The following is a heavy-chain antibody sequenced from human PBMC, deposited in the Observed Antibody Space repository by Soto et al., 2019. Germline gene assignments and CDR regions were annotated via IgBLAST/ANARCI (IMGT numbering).Heavy chain of an antibody. CDR2: MNHSGGT. CDR3: ARLASGWQYYYFDF. J-gene: IGHJ2*01. D-gene: IGHD6-19*01. CDR1: GGSFSPYF. V-gene: IGHV4-34*01. Sequence: QVQLQQWGAGLLKPSETLSLTCAVYGGSFSPYFWSCIRQPPGKGLEWIGEMNHSGGTNYNPSLTRRATLSVDTSKNPVSLKLTSVTAAATDVYYCARLASGWQYYYFDFWGRGTPVTVSS.